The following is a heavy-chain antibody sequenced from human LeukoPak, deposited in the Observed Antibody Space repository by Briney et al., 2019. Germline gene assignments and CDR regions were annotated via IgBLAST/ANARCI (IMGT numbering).Heavy chain of an antibody. CDR1: GYTFTSYY. V-gene: IGHV1-46*01. CDR3: ATSCSGGSCYYGMDV. Sequence: ASVKVSCKASGYTFTSYYMHWVRQAPGQGLEWMGIINPSGGSTSYAQKFQGRVTMTRDTSTNTVYMELSSLTSEDTAVHYCATSCSGGSCYYGMDVWGQGTTVTVSS. CDR2: INPSGGST. D-gene: IGHD2-15*01. J-gene: IGHJ6*02.